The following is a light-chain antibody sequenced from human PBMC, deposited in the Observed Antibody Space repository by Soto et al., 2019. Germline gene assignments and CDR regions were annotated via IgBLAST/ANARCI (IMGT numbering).Light chain of an antibody. CDR2: DVS. CDR3: CSYAGSYTPV. J-gene: IGLJ3*02. V-gene: IGLV2-11*01. Sequence: QSALTQPRSVSGSPGQSVTISCTGTSSDVGGYNYVSWYQQHPGKAPKLMIYDVSKRPSGVPDGFSGSKSGNTASLTISGLQAEDEADYYCCSYAGSYTPVFGGGTKLTVL. CDR1: SSDVGGYNY.